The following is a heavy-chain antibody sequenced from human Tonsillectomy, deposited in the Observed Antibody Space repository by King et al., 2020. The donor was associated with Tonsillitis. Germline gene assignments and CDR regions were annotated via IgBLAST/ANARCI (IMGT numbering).Heavy chain of an antibody. CDR1: GFTFSSYS. Sequence: QLVQSGGGLIQPGGSLRLSCAASGFTFSSYSMKWVRQAPGKGLEWVSGISGSGDSTYYVDSVKGRFAISRDNSKNTLYLQMNRLRAEDTAVYYCAKDRVFWSPHGMDFWGRGTTVSVSS. V-gene: IGHV3-23*04. CDR2: ISGSGDST. D-gene: IGHD3-3*01. CDR3: AKDRVFWSPHGMDF. J-gene: IGHJ6*02.